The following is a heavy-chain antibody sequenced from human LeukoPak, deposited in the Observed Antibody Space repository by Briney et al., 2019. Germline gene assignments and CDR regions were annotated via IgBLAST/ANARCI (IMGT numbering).Heavy chain of an antibody. Sequence: GASVKVSCKASGYTFTGYYMHWVRQAPGQGLEWMGWINPNSGGTNYAQKFQGRVTMTRDTSISTAYMELSRLRSDDTAVYYCARDHFIVGATRVEGTDDYWGQGTLVTVSS. CDR3: ARDHFIVGATRVEGTDDY. J-gene: IGHJ4*02. CDR2: INPNSGGT. D-gene: IGHD1-26*01. V-gene: IGHV1-2*02. CDR1: GYTFTGYY.